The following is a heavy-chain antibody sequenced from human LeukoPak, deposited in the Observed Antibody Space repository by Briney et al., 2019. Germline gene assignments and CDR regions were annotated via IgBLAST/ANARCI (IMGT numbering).Heavy chain of an antibody. D-gene: IGHD6-13*01. V-gene: IGHV1-46*01. CDR2: INPSGGST. Sequence: ASVKVSCKASGYTSTSYYMHWVRQAPGQGLEWTGIINPSGGSTSYAQKFQGRVTMARDTSTSTVYMELSSLRSEDTAVYYCARDRAGLAAAGNNWFDPWGQGTLVTVSS. J-gene: IGHJ5*02. CDR3: ARDRAGLAAAGNNWFDP. CDR1: GYTSTSYY.